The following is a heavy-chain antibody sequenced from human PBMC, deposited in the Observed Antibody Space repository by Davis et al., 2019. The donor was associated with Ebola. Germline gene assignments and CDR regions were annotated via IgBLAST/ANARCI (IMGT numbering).Heavy chain of an antibody. CDR2: ISYDGSNK. J-gene: IGHJ4*02. V-gene: IGHV3-30-3*01. CDR1: GFTFSSYA. CDR3: AAPSI. Sequence: GESLKISCAASGFTFSSYAMHWVRQAPGKGLEWVAVISYDGSNKYYADSVKGRFTISRDNSKNTLYLQMNSLRAEDTAVYYCAAPSIWGQGTLVTVSS.